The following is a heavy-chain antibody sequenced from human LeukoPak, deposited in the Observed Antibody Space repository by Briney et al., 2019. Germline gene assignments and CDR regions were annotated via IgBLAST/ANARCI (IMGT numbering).Heavy chain of an antibody. Sequence: GESLQISCKGSGYTFTNYWIGWVRQMPGKGLEWMGIIYPPDSDTRYSPSFQGQVTISVDKSISTAYLQWNSLKASDTAIYYCARRDYFATGNYVDYWGQGTLVTVSS. J-gene: IGHJ4*02. CDR1: GYTFTNYW. V-gene: IGHV5-51*01. D-gene: IGHD3-10*01. CDR3: ARRDYFATGNYVDY. CDR2: IYPPDSDT.